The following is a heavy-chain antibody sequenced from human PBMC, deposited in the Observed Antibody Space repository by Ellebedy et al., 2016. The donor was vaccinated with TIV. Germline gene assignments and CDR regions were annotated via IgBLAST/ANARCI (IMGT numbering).Heavy chain of an antibody. CDR2: IIPILRTP. D-gene: IGHD3-10*01. CDR3: ARSLDYTSAGTYYNVIES. Sequence: AASVKVSCKASGDTSSAYAFGWARQAPGQGLEWMGGIIPILRTPIYTPKFQGRVTITADESTGTAYMELTSLRSEDTAVYFCARSLDYTSAGTYYNVIESWGQGTLVTVSS. V-gene: IGHV1-69*13. J-gene: IGHJ5*02. CDR1: GDTSSAYA.